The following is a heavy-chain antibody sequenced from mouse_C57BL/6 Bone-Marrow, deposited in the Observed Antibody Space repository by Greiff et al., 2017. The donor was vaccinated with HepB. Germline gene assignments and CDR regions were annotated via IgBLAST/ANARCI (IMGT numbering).Heavy chain of an antibody. CDR1: GYSITSGYY. D-gene: IGHD1-1*01. J-gene: IGHJ4*01. CDR2: ISYDGSN. CDR3: AITTVVATDY. Sequence: EVQLVESGPGLVKPSQSLSLTCSVTGYSITSGYYWNWIRQFPGNKLEWMGYISYDGSNNYNPSLKNRISITRDTSKNQFLLKLNSVTTEDTATYYCAITTVVATDYWGQGTSVTVSS. V-gene: IGHV3-6*01.